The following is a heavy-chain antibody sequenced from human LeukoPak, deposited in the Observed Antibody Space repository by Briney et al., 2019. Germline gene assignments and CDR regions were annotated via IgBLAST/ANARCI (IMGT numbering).Heavy chain of an antibody. J-gene: IGHJ3*02. V-gene: IGHV3-53*01. Sequence: GGSLRLSCAASGFTVSSHYMSWVRQAPGKVLEWVSLLCGGITYYADSVKGRFTISGDNSKNTLYLQMNSLRAEDTAVYYCARGTDFWSGYVQIWGQGTMVTVSS. D-gene: IGHD3-3*01. CDR2: LCGGIT. CDR3: ARGTDFWSGYVQI. CDR1: GFTVSSHY.